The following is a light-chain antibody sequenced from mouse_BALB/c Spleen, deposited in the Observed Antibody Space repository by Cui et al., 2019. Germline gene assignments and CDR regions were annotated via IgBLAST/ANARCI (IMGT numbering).Light chain of an antibody. V-gene: IGKV4-57*01. CDR1: SSVSY. CDR3: QQRSSYPFT. Sequence: QVVLTQSPAIMSASPGEKGTITCSASSSVSYVHWFQQKPGASPKLWIYGTSNLASGVPARFSGSGSGTSYSLTISRMEAEDAATYYCQQRSSYPFTFGSGTKLEIK. J-gene: IGKJ4*01. CDR2: GTS.